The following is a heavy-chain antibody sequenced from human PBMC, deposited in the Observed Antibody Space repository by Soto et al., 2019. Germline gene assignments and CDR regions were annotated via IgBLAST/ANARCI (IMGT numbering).Heavy chain of an antibody. Sequence: SETLSLTCTVSGGSISSYYWNWIRQTPGKGLEWIGYIYYSGTTNYNPSLKSRVTISIDTSRNQFSLKLTSVTAADTVVYYCTRRESSGWYYFDYWGQGTLVTVSS. V-gene: IGHV4-59*08. J-gene: IGHJ4*01. CDR2: IYYSGTT. CDR1: GGSISSYY. CDR3: TRRESSGWYYFDY. D-gene: IGHD6-19*01.